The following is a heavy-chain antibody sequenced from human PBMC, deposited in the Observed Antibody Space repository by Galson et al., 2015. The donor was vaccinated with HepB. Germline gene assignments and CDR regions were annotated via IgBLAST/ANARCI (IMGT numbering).Heavy chain of an antibody. Sequence: LRLSCAASGFTFSSYSMNWVRQAPGKGLEWVSSISSSSSYIYYADSVKGRFTISRDNAKNSLYLQMNSLRAEDTAVYYCAREGYYDSSGYYFGSWFDPWGQGTLVTVSS. CDR1: GFTFSSYS. D-gene: IGHD3-22*01. CDR2: ISSSSSYI. CDR3: AREGYYDSSGYYFGSWFDP. V-gene: IGHV3-21*01. J-gene: IGHJ5*02.